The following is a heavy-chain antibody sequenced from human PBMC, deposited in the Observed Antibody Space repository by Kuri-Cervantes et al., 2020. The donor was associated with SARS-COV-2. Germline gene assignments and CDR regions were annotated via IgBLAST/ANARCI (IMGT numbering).Heavy chain of an antibody. CDR3: GRISRTYAFDI. D-gene: IGHD3/OR15-3a*01. V-gene: IGHV4-4*07. CDR1: GGSISSYY. J-gene: IGHJ3*02. Sequence: SETLSLTCTVSGGSISSYYWSWIRQPAGKGLEWIGRIYTSGSTNYNPSLKSRVTMSVDTSKNQFSLMLSSVTAADTAVYYCGRISRTYAFDIWGQGTMVTVSS. CDR2: IYTSGST.